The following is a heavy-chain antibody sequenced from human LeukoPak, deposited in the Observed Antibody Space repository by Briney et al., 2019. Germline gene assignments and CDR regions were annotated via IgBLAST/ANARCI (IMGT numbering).Heavy chain of an antibody. V-gene: IGHV3-53*01. D-gene: IGHD4-17*01. CDR2: IYSGGST. J-gene: IGHJ4*02. CDR1: GFTVSSNY. Sequence: VGSLRLSCAASGFTVSSNYMSWVRQAPGKGLEWVSVIYSGGSTYYADSVKGRFTISRDNSKNTLYLQMNSLRAEDTAVYYCARGLYGDYVLDYWGQGTLVTVSS. CDR3: ARGLYGDYVLDY.